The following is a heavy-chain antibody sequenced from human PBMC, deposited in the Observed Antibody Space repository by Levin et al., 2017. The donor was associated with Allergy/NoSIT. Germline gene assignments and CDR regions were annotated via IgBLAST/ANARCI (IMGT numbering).Heavy chain of an antibody. CDR3: SRAATGHYISDY. CDR2: SRNKARGYTT. V-gene: IGHV3-72*01. D-gene: IGHD4-17*01. CDR1: GFIFSDYY. Sequence: GGSLRLSCAASGFIFSDYYMDWVRQAPGKGLEWIARSRNKARGYTTEYAASVKGRFTVSRDESTSSLYLQLNSLESEDTAVYYCSRAATGHYISDYWGQGTLVTVSS. J-gene: IGHJ4*02.